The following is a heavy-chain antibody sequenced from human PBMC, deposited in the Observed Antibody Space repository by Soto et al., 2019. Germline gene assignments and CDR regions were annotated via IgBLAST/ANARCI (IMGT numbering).Heavy chain of an antibody. CDR1: GFTFSSYA. J-gene: IGHJ6*03. D-gene: IGHD1-20*01. Sequence: GGSLRLSCAASGFTFSSYAMTWVRQAPGQGLDWVSAISGSSGSTYYADSVKGRFTISRDNSRNTLYLQMNSLRAEDTAVYYCAKDRYNTELDYMDVWGKGTTVTVSS. CDR3: AKDRYNTELDYMDV. V-gene: IGHV3-23*01. CDR2: ISGSSGST.